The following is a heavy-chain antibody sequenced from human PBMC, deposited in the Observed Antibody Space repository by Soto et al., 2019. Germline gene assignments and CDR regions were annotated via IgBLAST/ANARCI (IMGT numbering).Heavy chain of an antibody. J-gene: IGHJ3*02. CDR1: GGTFSSYA. CDR3: ASVTPPYSSRPDDAFDI. V-gene: IGHV1-69*06. CDR2: IIPIFGTA. Sequence: SVKVSCKASGGTFSSYAISWVRQAPGQGLEWMGGIIPIFGTANYAQKFQGRVTITADKSTSTAYMELSSLRSEDTAVYYCASVTPPYSSRPDDAFDIWGQGTMVTVSS. D-gene: IGHD6-13*01.